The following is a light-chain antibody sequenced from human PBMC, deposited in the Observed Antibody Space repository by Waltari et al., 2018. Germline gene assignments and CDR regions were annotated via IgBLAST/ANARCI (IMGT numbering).Light chain of an antibody. CDR2: EVS. V-gene: IGLV2-14*01. J-gene: IGLJ3*02. CDR1: SSDVGGYNY. CDR3: MSYTTTSTWV. Sequence: QSALTQPASVSGSPGQPITISCTGTSSDVGGYNYVPWYQQHPGKAPKLMIYEVSNRPSGVSNRFSGSKSGNTASLTISGLQAEDEADYYCMSYTTTSTWVFGGGTKLTVL.